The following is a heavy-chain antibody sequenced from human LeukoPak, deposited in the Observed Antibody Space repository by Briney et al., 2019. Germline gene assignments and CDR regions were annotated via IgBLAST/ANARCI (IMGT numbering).Heavy chain of an antibody. J-gene: IGHJ6*03. V-gene: IGHV4-59*04. D-gene: IGHD3-22*01. CDR2: MYHTGTT. CDR3: ARDVRYDSSKHYYYYYMDV. CDR1: GGSISSYY. Sequence: SETLSLTCTVSGGSISSYYWSWIRQPPGKRLEWIGNMYHTGTTYYNPSLKSRVTITIDTSKNQFSLKLRSVTAADTAVYYCARDVRYDSSKHYYYYYMDVWGKGTTVTISS.